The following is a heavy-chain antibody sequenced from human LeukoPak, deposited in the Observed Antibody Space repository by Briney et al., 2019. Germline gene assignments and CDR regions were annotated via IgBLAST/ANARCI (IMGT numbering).Heavy chain of an antibody. CDR2: ISWNSGSI. D-gene: IGHD6-13*01. CDR1: GLTFDDYA. J-gene: IGHJ3*02. CDR3: AKGPAYSSSWSSNGLSDAFDI. Sequence: GGSLRLSCAASGLTFDDYAMHWVRQAPGKGLEWVSGISWNSGSIGYADSVKGRFTISRDNAKNSLYLQMNSLRAEDMALYYCAKGPAYSSSWSSNGLSDAFDIWGQGTMVTVSS. V-gene: IGHV3-9*03.